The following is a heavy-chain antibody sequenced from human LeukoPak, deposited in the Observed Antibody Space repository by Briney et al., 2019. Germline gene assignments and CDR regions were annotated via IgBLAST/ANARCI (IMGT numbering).Heavy chain of an antibody. CDR2: ISAYNDNT. CDR1: GYTFTSYG. V-gene: IGHV1-18*04. J-gene: IGHJ6*02. Sequence: ASVKVSCKASGYTFTSYGISWVRQAPGQGLEWMGWISAYNDNTYYAQRVQGRVTMTTDMYTTTAYMELKSLRYDDTAVYYCARDKGLGGKYYDYFYGMDAWGQRTTVTVSS. D-gene: IGHD1-1*01. CDR3: ARDKGLGGKYYDYFYGMDA.